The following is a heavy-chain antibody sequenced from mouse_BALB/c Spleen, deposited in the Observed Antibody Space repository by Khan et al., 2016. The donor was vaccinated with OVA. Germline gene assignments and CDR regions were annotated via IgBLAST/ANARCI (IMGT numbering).Heavy chain of an antibody. CDR3: ARRGLRWVFDY. CDR2: INPSTGYT. CDR1: GYTFTNYW. J-gene: IGHJ2*01. Sequence: VQLVESGAELAKPGASVKMSCKASGYTFTNYWILWVKQSPGQGLEWIGYINPSTGYTEYNQNFKDKATLTADKSSRTAYMQLSSLTSEDSAVVYCARRGLRWVFDYWGQCTTLTVSA. D-gene: IGHD1-1*01. V-gene: IGHV1-7*01.